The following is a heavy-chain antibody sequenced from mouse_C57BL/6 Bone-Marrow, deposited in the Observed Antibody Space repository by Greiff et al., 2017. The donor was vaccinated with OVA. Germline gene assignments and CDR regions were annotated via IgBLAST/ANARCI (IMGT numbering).Heavy chain of an antibody. CDR2: IHPSDSDT. CDR3: AIAGSSTYYFDY. V-gene: IGHV1-74*01. D-gene: IGHD1-1*01. CDR1: GYTFTSYW. J-gene: IGHJ2*01. Sequence: QVHVKQSGAELVKPGASVKVSCKASGYTFTSYWMHWVKQRPGQGLEWIGRIHPSDSDTNYNQKFKGKATLTVDKSSSTAYMQLSSLTSEDSAVYYCAIAGSSTYYFDYWGQGTTLTVSS.